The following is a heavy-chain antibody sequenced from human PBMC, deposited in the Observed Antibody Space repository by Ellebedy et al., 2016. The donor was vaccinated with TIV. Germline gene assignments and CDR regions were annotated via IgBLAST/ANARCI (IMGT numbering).Heavy chain of an antibody. J-gene: IGHJ5*02. CDR2: FYYSGSS. CDR3: ARSSNWRNWFDP. V-gene: IGHV4-39*07. D-gene: IGHD6-13*01. CDR1: GGSMNNYY. Sequence: SETLSLTXTVSGGSMNNYYWGWIRQFPGRGLEWIGSFYYSGSSDYNPSLQSRVTVSVDLSKKQVSLKITSVTAADTAVYYCARSSNWRNWFDPWGQGTLVTVSS.